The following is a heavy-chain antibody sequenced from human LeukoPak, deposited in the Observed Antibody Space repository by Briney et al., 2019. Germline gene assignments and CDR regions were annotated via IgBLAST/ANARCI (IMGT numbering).Heavy chain of an antibody. D-gene: IGHD2-2*01. CDR1: GFTFSSHA. CDR2: ISGSGNYT. J-gene: IGHJ4*02. V-gene: IGHV3-23*01. CDR3: AKALEVVPAAYDY. Sequence: GGSLRLSCAGSGFTFSSHATTWVRQAPGKGLEWVSTISGSGNYTYHADSVKGRFTISRDNSKNTLFLQMNSLRAEDTAVYYCAKALEVVPAAYDYWGQGTLVTVSS.